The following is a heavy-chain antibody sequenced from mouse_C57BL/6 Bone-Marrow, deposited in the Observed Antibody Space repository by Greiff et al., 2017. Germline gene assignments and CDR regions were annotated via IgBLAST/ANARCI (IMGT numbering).Heavy chain of an antibody. D-gene: IGHD1-1*01. Sequence: QVQLQQSGPGLVQPSQSLSIPCTVSGFSFTSYGVHWVRQSPGKGLEWLGVIWSGGSTDYNAAFISRLSISKDNSKSQVFFKMNSLQADDTAIYYCARNWGYGRRYYFDYWGQGTTLTVSS. V-gene: IGHV2-2*01. CDR2: IWSGGST. CDR3: ARNWGYGRRYYFDY. CDR1: GFSFTSYG. J-gene: IGHJ2*01.